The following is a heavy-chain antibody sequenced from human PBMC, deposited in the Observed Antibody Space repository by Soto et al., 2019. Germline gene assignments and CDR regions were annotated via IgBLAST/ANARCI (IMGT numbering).Heavy chain of an antibody. Sequence: VKVSCKASGYAFTNYAVTWVRQAPGQGLEWMGWISPSNDNSYSAQKFQGRVTMSTETSSNTAYMELRRLTSDDTAVYYCSREGGNVGTSDYWGQGTLVTVSS. D-gene: IGHD3-16*01. J-gene: IGHJ4*02. CDR1: GYAFTNYA. CDR3: SREGGNVGTSDY. V-gene: IGHV1-18*01. CDR2: ISPSNDNS.